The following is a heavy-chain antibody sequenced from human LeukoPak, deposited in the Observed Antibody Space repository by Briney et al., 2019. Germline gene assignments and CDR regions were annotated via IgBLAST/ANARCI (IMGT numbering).Heavy chain of an antibody. Sequence: PSETLSLTCTVSGGSISSSSYYWGWIRQPPGKGLEWIGSICYSGSTYYNPSLKSRVTISVDTPKNQFSLKLSSVTAADTAVYYCARRGMATSYFDYWGQGTLVTVSS. CDR2: ICYSGST. D-gene: IGHD5-24*01. CDR1: GGSISSSSYY. V-gene: IGHV4-39*01. CDR3: ARRGMATSYFDY. J-gene: IGHJ4*02.